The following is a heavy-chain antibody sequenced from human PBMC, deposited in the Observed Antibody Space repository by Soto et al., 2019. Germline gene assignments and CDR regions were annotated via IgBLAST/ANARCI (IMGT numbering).Heavy chain of an antibody. D-gene: IGHD1-7*01. J-gene: IGHJ4*02. CDR2: IYYSGST. CDR1: GGSISSGGYY. Sequence: SETLSLTCTVSGGSISSGGYYWSWIRQHPGKGLEWIGYIYYSGSTYYNPSLKSRVTISVDASKNQFSLKLSSVTAADTAVYYCARVRDRTYYFDYWGQGTLVTVSS. CDR3: ARVRDRTYYFDY. V-gene: IGHV4-31*03.